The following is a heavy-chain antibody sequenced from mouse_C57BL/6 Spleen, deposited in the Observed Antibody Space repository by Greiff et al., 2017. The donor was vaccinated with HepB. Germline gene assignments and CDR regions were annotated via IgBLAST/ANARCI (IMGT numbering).Heavy chain of an antibody. D-gene: IGHD3-2*02. V-gene: IGHV1-42*01. CDR2: INPSTGGT. CDR3: ADSSGHYAMDY. CDR1: GYSFTGYY. Sequence: EVKLVESGPELVKPGASVKISCKASGYSFTGYYMNWVKQSPEKSLEWIGEINPSTGGTTYNQKFKAKATLTVDKSSSTAYMQLKSLTSEDSAVYYCADSSGHYAMDYWGQGTSVTVSS. J-gene: IGHJ4*01.